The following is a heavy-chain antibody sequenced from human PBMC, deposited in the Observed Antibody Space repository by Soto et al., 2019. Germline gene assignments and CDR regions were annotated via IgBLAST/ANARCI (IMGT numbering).Heavy chain of an antibody. CDR2: ISHDGNNK. D-gene: IGHD2-2*01. V-gene: IGHV3-30*18. CDR1: GFTFSSYV. CDR3: AKGGPDCASTTCYLLVAFDI. J-gene: IGHJ3*02. Sequence: QVQLVQSGGGVVQPGRSLRLSCAASGFTFSSYVTHWVRQAPGKGLEWVAVISHDGNNKYYADSVKGRFTISRDNSKNTLYLQMHRLRTEDTAVYYCAKGGPDCASTTCYLLVAFDIWGQGTMVTVSS.